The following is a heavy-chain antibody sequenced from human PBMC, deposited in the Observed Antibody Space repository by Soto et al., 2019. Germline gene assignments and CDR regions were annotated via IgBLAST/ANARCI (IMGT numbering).Heavy chain of an antibody. CDR3: AKDIEEVVYYYGMDV. D-gene: IGHD1-26*01. CDR1: GFTFSSYG. CDR2: ISYDGNNK. J-gene: IGHJ6*02. V-gene: IGHV3-30*18. Sequence: RGSLRLSCSASGFTFSSYGMHWVRQAPGKGLEWVALISYDGNNKYYADSVKGRFTIARDNSKNTLFLEMNSLRTEDTAVYYCAKDIEEVVYYYGMDVWGQGTTVTVSS.